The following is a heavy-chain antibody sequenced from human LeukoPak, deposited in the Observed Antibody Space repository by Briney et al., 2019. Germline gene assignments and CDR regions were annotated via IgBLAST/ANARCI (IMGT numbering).Heavy chain of an antibody. CDR3: FKQKTAYEILTGYYSFDY. D-gene: IGHD3-9*01. CDR1: GFTFSSYA. J-gene: IGHJ4*02. CDR2: ISGSGGST. Sequence: PWGSLILSCAASGFTFSSYAMSWVRQAPGQRLEWVSAISGSGGSTYYADSVKGRFPISRDNSKNTLYLQMNSLRAEDTAVFFFFKQKTAYEILTGYYSFDYWGQGTLVTVSS. V-gene: IGHV3-23*01.